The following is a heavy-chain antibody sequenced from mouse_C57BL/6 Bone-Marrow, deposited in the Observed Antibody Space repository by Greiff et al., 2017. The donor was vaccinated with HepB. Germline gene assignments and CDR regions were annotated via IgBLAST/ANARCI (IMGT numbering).Heavy chain of an antibody. CDR1: GFTFSSYA. CDR3: TRGFITTVVAPTGRGAMDY. D-gene: IGHD1-1*01. J-gene: IGHJ4*01. Sequence: DVKLVESGEGLVKPGGSLKLSCAASGFTFSSYAMSWVRQTPEKRLEWVAYISSGGDYIYYADTVKGRFTISRDNARNTLYLQMSSLKSEDTAMYYCTRGFITTVVAPTGRGAMDYWGQGTSVTVSS. CDR2: ISSGGDYI. V-gene: IGHV5-9-1*02.